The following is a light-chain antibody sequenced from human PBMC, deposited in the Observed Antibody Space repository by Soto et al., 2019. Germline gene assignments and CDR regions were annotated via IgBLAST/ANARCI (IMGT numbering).Light chain of an antibody. V-gene: IGKV3-15*01. CDR2: GTS. CDR1: QSISSS. J-gene: IGKJ1*01. Sequence: EFVPTQSPVTLSLSHGARATLSFRASQSISSSLAWYQQQPGQAPMLLISGTSTRATGIPARFSGSGSGTEFTLTISSLQSEDFALYYCQQYYNWWAFGQGTKV. CDR3: QQYYNWWA.